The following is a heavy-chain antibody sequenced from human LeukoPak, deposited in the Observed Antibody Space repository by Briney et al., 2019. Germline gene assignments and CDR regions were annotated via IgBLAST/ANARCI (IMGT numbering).Heavy chain of an antibody. J-gene: IGHJ4*02. CDR3: ARGKGYSYGPVGY. Sequence: SETLSLTCAVYGGSFSGYYWSWIRQPPGKGLEWIGEINHSGSTNYNPSLKSRVTISVDTSKNQFSLKLSSVTAADTAVYYCARGKGYSYGPVGYWGQGTLVTVSS. CDR2: INHSGST. CDR1: GGSFSGYY. D-gene: IGHD5-18*01. V-gene: IGHV4-34*01.